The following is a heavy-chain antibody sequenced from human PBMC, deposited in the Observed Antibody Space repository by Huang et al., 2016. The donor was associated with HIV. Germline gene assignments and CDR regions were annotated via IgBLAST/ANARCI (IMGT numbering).Heavy chain of an antibody. D-gene: IGHD6-13*01. CDR3: VKDRGQQLSPFDS. CDR1: GFSLDSFN. CDR2: SSHSSSFI. Sequence: EVQLVDSGGGLVKPGGSLRLSCAASGFSLDSFNMFWVRQTPAKGLQGVASSSHSSSFIEYADSVKGRFSISRDNAKNSLYLQMNSLRGEDTAVYYCVKDRGQQLSPFDSWGQGTLVTVSS. V-gene: IGHV3-21*01. J-gene: IGHJ4*02.